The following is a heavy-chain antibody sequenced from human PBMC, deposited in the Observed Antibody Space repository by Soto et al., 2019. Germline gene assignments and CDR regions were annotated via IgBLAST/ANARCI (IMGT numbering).Heavy chain of an antibody. D-gene: IGHD6-19*01. V-gene: IGHV4-59*08. CDR2: IYYSGST. CDR1: GGSISSYY. Sequence: PSETLSLTCTVSGGSISSYYWSWIRQPPGKGLEWIGYIYYSGSTNYNPSLKSRVTISVDTSKNQFSLKLSSVTAADTAVYYCTRIAVSGPRTGFDYWGQGILVTVSS. J-gene: IGHJ4*02. CDR3: TRIAVSGPRTGFDY.